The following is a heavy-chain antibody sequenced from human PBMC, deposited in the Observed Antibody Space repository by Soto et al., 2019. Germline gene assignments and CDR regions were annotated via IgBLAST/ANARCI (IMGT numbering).Heavy chain of an antibody. D-gene: IGHD4-17*01. CDR1: GYSFTSYT. V-gene: IGHV1-18*01. J-gene: IGHJ6*02. Sequence: QVPLVQSGAEVKKPGASVKVSCKASGYSFTSYTISWVRQAPGQGLEWMGWISAYKGNTNYAQKLQGRVTMTTDTSTRTAYMELGSLRSDDAAVYYCASPEPGDTVTPRDYYYYYGMDVCGQVTTVTVSS. CDR2: ISAYKGNT. CDR3: ASPEPGDTVTPRDYYYYYGMDV.